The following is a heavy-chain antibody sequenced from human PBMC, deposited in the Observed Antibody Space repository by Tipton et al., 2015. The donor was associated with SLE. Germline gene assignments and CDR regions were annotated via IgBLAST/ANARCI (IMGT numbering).Heavy chain of an antibody. CDR2: IYYDGRNT. CDR3: AKDLYSGNYYDAFDI. J-gene: IGHJ3*02. D-gene: IGHD1-26*01. Sequence: SLRLSCAASGFSFSNYGMHWVRQAAGKGLEWVAFIYYDGRNTYYADSVKGRFTISRDNSKNTLYLQLNRLRAEDTAVYFCAKDLYSGNYYDAFDIWDQGTMVTVSS. V-gene: IGHV3-30*02. CDR1: GFSFSNYG.